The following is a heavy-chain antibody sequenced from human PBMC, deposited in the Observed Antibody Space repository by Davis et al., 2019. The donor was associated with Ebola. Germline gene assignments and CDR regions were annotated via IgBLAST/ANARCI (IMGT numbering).Heavy chain of an antibody. CDR3: ARDLEAADYYGMDV. V-gene: IGHV3-48*04. Sequence: GGSLRLSCAASGFTFSSNPMSWVRQAPGKGLEWVSYISSSGSTIYYADSVKGRFTISRDNAKNSLYLQMNSLRAEDTAVYYCARDLEAADYYGMDVWGQGTTVTVSS. CDR1: GFTFSSNP. CDR2: ISSSGSTI. D-gene: IGHD2-15*01. J-gene: IGHJ6*02.